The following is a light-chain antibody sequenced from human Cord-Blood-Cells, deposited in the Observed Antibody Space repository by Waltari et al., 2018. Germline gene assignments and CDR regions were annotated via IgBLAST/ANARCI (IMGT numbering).Light chain of an antibody. Sequence: QSALTQPRSVSGSPGQSVTISCTGTSSDVGGYNYVSWYQQHPGKAPKLMIYDVGKRPSGVPDRFSGSKSGTTASLTISGLQAEDEADYYCCSYAGSYTWVFGGGTKLTVL. J-gene: IGLJ3*02. CDR2: DVG. CDR1: SSDVGGYNY. V-gene: IGLV2-11*01. CDR3: CSYAGSYTWV.